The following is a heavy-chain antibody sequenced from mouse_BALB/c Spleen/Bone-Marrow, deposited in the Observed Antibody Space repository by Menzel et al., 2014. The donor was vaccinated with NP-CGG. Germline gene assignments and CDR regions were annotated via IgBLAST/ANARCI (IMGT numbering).Heavy chain of an antibody. V-gene: IGHV1-54*01. CDR2: INPGSGGT. J-gene: IGHJ2*01. CDR1: GYAFTNYL. D-gene: IGHD1-1*01. CDR3: ARGITTGYFDN. Sequence: QVQLKQSGAELVRPGTSVKVSCKASGYAFTNYLIEWVKQRPGQGLEWIGVINPGSGGTNYNEKFKGKATLTADKSSSTAYMQSSSVTSDDSAVYFCARGITTGYFDNWGQGTPLSGSS.